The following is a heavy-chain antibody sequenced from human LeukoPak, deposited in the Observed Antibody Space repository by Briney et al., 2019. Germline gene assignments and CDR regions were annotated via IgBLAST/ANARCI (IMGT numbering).Heavy chain of an antibody. CDR2: LDQGGSEI. CDR1: GFTFSTYW. Sequence: GGSLRLSCAASGFTFSTYWMSWVRQPPGKGLEWVANLDQGGSEINYVDSVKGRFTISRDNAKNSLYLQLNSLRAEDTAVYYCANLKPPAPDGLDIWGQGTLITVSS. D-gene: IGHD1-14*01. CDR3: ANLKPPAPDGLDI. V-gene: IGHV3-7*01. J-gene: IGHJ3*02.